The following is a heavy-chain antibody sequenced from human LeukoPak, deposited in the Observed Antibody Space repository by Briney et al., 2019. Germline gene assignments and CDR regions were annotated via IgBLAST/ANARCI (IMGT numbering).Heavy chain of an antibody. Sequence: PGGSLRLSCAASGFTFSSYWMSWVRQAPGKGLEWVSSIGISPGYMYYADSVKGRFTISRDNAKNSLYLQMNSLRAEDTAMYYCARGTTYNHDRSGRYGMDVWGQGTTVTVSS. CDR2: IGISPGYM. CDR1: GFTFSSYW. D-gene: IGHD3-22*01. V-gene: IGHV3-21*01. CDR3: ARGTTYNHDRSGRYGMDV. J-gene: IGHJ6*02.